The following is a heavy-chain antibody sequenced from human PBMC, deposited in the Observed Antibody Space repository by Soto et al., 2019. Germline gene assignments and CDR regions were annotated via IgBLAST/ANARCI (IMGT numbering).Heavy chain of an antibody. CDR3: AKDREGYCSSTSCLYYFDS. CDR1: GYTFTCYY. D-gene: IGHD2-2*01. J-gene: IGHJ4*02. CDR2: INPNSGGT. Sequence: ASVKVSCKGSGYTFTCYYMHWVRQAPGQGLEWMGWINPNSGGTYYADAVKGRFTISRDISKNTLYLQMSSLRADDTALYYCAKDREGYCSSTSCLYYFDSWGQGTQVTVSS. V-gene: IGHV1-2*02.